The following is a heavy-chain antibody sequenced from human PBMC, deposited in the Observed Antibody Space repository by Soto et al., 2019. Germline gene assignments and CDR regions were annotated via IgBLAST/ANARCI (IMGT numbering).Heavy chain of an antibody. V-gene: IGHV1-69*13. Sequence: SVKVSCKASGGTFSSYAISWVRQAPGQGLEWMGGIIPIFGTANYAQKFQGRVTITADESTSTAYMELSSLRSEDTAVYYCARRVHYDFWSGSSFDPWGQGTLVTVSS. J-gene: IGHJ5*02. CDR1: GGTFSSYA. CDR2: IIPIFGTA. D-gene: IGHD3-3*01. CDR3: ARRVHYDFWSGSSFDP.